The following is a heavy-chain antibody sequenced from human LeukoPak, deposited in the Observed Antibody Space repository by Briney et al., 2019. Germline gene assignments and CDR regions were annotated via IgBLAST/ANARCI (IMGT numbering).Heavy chain of an antibody. D-gene: IGHD6-6*01. Sequence: PGGSLRLSCAASGFTFSSYAMHWVRQAPGKGLEYVSAISSNGGSTYYANSVKGRFTISRDNSKNTLYLQMGSLRAEDMAVYYCAREARPDYYFDYWGQGTLVTVSS. CDR1: GFTFSSYA. V-gene: IGHV3-64*01. CDR2: ISSNGGST. CDR3: AREARPDYYFDY. J-gene: IGHJ4*02.